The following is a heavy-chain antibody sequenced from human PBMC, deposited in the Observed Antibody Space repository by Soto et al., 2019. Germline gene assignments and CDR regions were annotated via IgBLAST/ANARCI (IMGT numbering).Heavy chain of an antibody. V-gene: IGHV1-69*08. D-gene: IGHD3-22*01. CDR2: IIPILGIA. Sequence: QVQLVQSGAEVKKPGSSVKVSCKASGGTFSSYTISWVRQAPGQRLEWMGRIIPILGIANYAQKFQGRVTITADKSTSTAYVELSSLRSEDTAVYYCARDKANDSSGYAIDYWGQGTLVTVST. J-gene: IGHJ4*02. CDR3: ARDKANDSSGYAIDY. CDR1: GGTFSSYT.